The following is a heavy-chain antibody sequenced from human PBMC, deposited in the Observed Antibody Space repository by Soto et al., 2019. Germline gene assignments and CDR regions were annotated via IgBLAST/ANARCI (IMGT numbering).Heavy chain of an antibody. D-gene: IGHD6-13*01. CDR2: IYWDDDK. V-gene: IGHV2-5*02. CDR3: ARIYRQQLVYDY. Sequence: QITLKESGPTLVKPTQTLTLTCTFSGFSLSTSGVGVGWIRQPPGKALEWLALIYWDDDKRYSPSLKSRLTITKDTSKNQVVLTMTNMDPVDTATHYCARIYRQQLVYDYWGQGTLVTVSS. J-gene: IGHJ4*02. CDR1: GFSLSTSGVG.